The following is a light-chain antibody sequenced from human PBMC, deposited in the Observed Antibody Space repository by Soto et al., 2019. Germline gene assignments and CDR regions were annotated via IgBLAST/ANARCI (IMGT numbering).Light chain of an antibody. V-gene: IGLV2-14*03. CDR1: SSDVGAYDY. J-gene: IGLJ1*01. CDR2: EVS. Sequence: SALTQPASVSGSPGQSITISCTGTSSDVGAYDYVSWYQQHPDKAPKLMIYEVSNRPSGVSNRFSGSKSVNTATLTISGLQTEYETDYYCSSYTSSSTRVFGTGTKLTVL. CDR3: SSYTSSSTRV.